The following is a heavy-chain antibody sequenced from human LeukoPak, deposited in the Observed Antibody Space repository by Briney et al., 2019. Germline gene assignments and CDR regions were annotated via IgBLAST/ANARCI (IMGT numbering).Heavy chain of an antibody. CDR1: SYSIRNGYY. Sequence: SETLSLTCNVSSYSIRNGYYWGWVRQSPGNGLEWIGSIYYTGITYYNPSLKSRVTISIDTSKNQFSLKLTSVTATDTAVYYCARESALGVERVGGYFDYWGQGALVTVFS. CDR2: IYYTGIT. J-gene: IGHJ4*02. V-gene: IGHV4-38-2*02. D-gene: IGHD1-26*01. CDR3: ARESALGVERVGGYFDY.